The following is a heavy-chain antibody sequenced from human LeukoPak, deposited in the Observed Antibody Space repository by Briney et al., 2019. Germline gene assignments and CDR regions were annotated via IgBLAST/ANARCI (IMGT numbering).Heavy chain of an antibody. J-gene: IGHJ4*02. CDR2: IYYSGST. D-gene: IGHD1-26*01. CDR3: ARHTDIAPLRSLKY. CDR1: RGSISSYY. V-gene: IGHV4-59*08. Sequence: PLETLSLTCTVSRGSISSYYWSWIRQTAGKGVEWRGDIYYSGSTNYTPSLQSRVTISVHTSKNQFSLKLGSVTAADAAVYYCARHTDIAPLRSLKYWGQGTLVTVSS.